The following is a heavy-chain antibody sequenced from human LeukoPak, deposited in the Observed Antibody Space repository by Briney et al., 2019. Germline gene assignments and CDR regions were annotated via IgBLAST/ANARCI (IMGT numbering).Heavy chain of an antibody. CDR3: ARSVDYYDSSGYLYFDY. CDR1: GGTFSSYA. CDR2: IIPIFGIA. J-gene: IGHJ4*02. D-gene: IGHD3-22*01. V-gene: IGHV1-69*04. Sequence: ASVKVSCKASGGTFSSYAISWVRQAPGQGLECMGRIIPIFGIANYAQKFQGRVTITADKSTSTAYMELSSLRSEDTAVYYCARSVDYYDSSGYLYFDYWGQGTLVTVSS.